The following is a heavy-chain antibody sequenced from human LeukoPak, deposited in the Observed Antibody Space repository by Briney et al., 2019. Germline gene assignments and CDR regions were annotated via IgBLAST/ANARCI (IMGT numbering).Heavy chain of an antibody. Sequence: GASVNVSFEASGYTFTSYGISWVRQAPGQGLEWMGWISAYNGNTNYAQKLQGRVTMTTDTSTSTAYMELRSLRSDDTAVYYCARGDGVAAAGTNWFDPWGQGTLVTVSS. CDR3: ARGDGVAAAGTNWFDP. V-gene: IGHV1-18*01. CDR2: ISAYNGNT. CDR1: GYTFTSYG. D-gene: IGHD6-13*01. J-gene: IGHJ5*02.